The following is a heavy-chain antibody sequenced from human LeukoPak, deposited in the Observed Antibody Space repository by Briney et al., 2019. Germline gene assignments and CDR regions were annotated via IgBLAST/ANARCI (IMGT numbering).Heavy chain of an antibody. CDR3: ARDTAMVFDY. CDR2: ISYDGSNK. Sequence: GGSLRLSCAASGFTFSSYAMHWVRQAPGKGLEWVAVISYDGSNKYYADSVKGRFTISRDNSKNTLYLQMNSLRAEDTPVYYCARDTAMVFDYWGQGTLVTVSS. J-gene: IGHJ4*02. D-gene: IGHD5-18*01. V-gene: IGHV3-30*04. CDR1: GFTFSSYA.